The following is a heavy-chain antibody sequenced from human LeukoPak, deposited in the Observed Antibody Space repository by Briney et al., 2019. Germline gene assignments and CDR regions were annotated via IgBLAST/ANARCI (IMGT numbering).Heavy chain of an antibody. D-gene: IGHD2-15*01. Sequence: GGSLRLSCAASGFTLSSNWMHWVRQAPGKGLVWVSRINSDGSSTSYADSVKGRFTISRDNAENTLYLQMNSLRPEDTALYYCARSQSGVFDVWGQGTMVIVSS. CDR3: ARSQSGVFDV. CDR2: INSDGSST. V-gene: IGHV3-74*01. CDR1: GFTLSSNW. J-gene: IGHJ3*01.